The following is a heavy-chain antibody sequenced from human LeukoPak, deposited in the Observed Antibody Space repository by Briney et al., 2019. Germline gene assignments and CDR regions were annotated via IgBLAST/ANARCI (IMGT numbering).Heavy chain of an antibody. V-gene: IGHV4-61*01. CDR2: IYYSGST. Sequence: SETLSLTCTVSGGSVSSCSYYWSWIRQPPGKGLEWIGYIYYSGSTNYNPSLKSRVTISVDTSKNQFSLKLSSVTAADTAVYYCARDVDTAMVFWGQGTLVTVSS. J-gene: IGHJ4*02. CDR3: ARDVDTAMVF. D-gene: IGHD5-18*01. CDR1: GGSVSSCSYY.